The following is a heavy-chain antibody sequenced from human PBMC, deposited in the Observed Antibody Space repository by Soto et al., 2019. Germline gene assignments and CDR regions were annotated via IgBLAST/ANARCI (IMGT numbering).Heavy chain of an antibody. CDR1: GFSLSDYS. D-gene: IGHD1-26*01. V-gene: IGHV3-21*01. J-gene: IGHJ4*02. CDR3: AGSSDDGRDN. CDR2: ISSSSSFI. Sequence: EVQLLESGGGLVQPGGSLRLSCAASGFSLSDYSMNWIRQAPGKGLEWVASISSSSSFIHYAESMKGRFTISRDNAKNSLYLQMNSLSAEDTAVYYCAGSSDDGRDNWGQGTLVTVSS.